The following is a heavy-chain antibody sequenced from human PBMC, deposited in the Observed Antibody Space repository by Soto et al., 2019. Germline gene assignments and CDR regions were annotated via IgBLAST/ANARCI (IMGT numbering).Heavy chain of an antibody. CDR3: AHPRGYGVFDAVDI. V-gene: IGHV3-23*01. D-gene: IGHD4-17*01. Sequence: GGSLRLSCAASGFIFSTYAMNWVRQAPGKGLEWVSAISSSGDSAYYAESVRGRFTISRDNSINTLYLQMRSLRPEDTAVYYCAHPRGYGVFDAVDIWGQGTMVT. CDR2: ISSSGDSA. J-gene: IGHJ3*02. CDR1: GFIFSTYA.